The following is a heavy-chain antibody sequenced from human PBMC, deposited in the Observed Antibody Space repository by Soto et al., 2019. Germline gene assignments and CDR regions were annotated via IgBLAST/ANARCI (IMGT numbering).Heavy chain of an antibody. V-gene: IGHV1-18*01. CDR1: GYTFTTSHG. CDR3: ARTVTDYGDYYKNWFDP. J-gene: IGHJ5*02. Sequence: ASVKVSCKASGYTFTTSHGISWVRQAPGQGLEWMGWISANNGNTHYAQKFQGRVTMTTDTSTATAYMELRSLTSDDTAVYYCARTVTDYGDYYKNWFDPWGQGTLVTVSS. D-gene: IGHD4-17*01. CDR2: ISANNGNT.